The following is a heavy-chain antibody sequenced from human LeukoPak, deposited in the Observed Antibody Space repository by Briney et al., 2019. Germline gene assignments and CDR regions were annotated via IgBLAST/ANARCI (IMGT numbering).Heavy chain of an antibody. Sequence: PGRSLRLSCAASGFTFSSYGMHWVRQAPGKGLEGVAVISYDGSNKYYADSEKGRFTISRDNSKTTLYLQMNSLRAEDTAVYYCAKGFSYYYDSGYDPDSYWGQGTLVTVSS. V-gene: IGHV3-30*18. J-gene: IGHJ4*02. D-gene: IGHD3-22*01. CDR3: AKGFSYYYDSGYDPDSY. CDR2: ISYDGSNK. CDR1: GFTFSSYG.